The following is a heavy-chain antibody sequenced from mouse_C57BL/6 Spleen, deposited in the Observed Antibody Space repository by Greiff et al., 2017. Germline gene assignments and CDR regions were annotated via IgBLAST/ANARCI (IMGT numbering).Heavy chain of an antibody. CDR1: GYTFTSYW. CDR3: ARAYDYDVPQFAY. Sequence: QVQLQQPGAELVKPGASVKLSCKASGYTFTSYWMHWVKQRPGRGLEWIGRFDPNSGGTKYNEKFKSKATLTVDQPSSTAYMQLSSLTSEDSAVYYCARAYDYDVPQFAYWGQGTLVTVSA. V-gene: IGHV1-72*01. J-gene: IGHJ3*01. CDR2: FDPNSGGT. D-gene: IGHD2-4*01.